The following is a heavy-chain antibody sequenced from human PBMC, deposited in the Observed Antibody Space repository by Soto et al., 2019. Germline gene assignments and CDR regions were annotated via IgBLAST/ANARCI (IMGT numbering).Heavy chain of an antibody. D-gene: IGHD3-10*01. CDR1: GLTFSTYA. V-gene: IGHV3-23*01. Sequence: EVQLLGSGGGLVQPGGSLRLSCAASGLTFSTYAMSWVRQAPGKGLEWVSSISGNGANTYYTDSVKGRFIISRDNSKNTLFLQMNSLSAEDTALYYCAKDRPNYYGSGGGYYKAGGDYWGQGTLATVSS. CDR2: ISGNGANT. J-gene: IGHJ4*02. CDR3: AKDRPNYYGSGGGYYKAGGDY.